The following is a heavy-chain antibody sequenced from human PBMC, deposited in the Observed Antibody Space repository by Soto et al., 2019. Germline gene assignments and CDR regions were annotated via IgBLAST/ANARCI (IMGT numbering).Heavy chain of an antibody. CDR2: LNPYNGKT. CDR3: ARVSSIAARRSFDS. CDR1: GYTFTSHD. D-gene: IGHD6-6*01. V-gene: IGHV1-8*01. Sequence: QVKLVQSGTEVKTPGASVKVSCKASGYTFTSHDINWARQATGQGLEWMGWLNPYNGKTAYAQTFQGRVTMTWNATTGTVYLGLSSLRSEDTAMYYCARVSSIAARRSFDSWGQGTLVTVSS. J-gene: IGHJ4*02.